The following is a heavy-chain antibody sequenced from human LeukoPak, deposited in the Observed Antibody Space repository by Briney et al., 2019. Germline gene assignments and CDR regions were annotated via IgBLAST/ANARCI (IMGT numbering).Heavy chain of an antibody. CDR1: GGSISSYY. CDR2: IYYSGST. CDR3: ARPSGTPSDYDYVWGSYRYTGYFDY. Sequence: PSETLSLTCTVSGGSISSYYWSWLRQPPGKGLEWLGYIYYSGSTNYNPSLKSRVTISVDTSKNQFSLKLSSVTAADTAVYYCARPSGTPSDYDYVWGSYRYTGYFDYWGQGTLVTVSS. V-gene: IGHV4-59*01. D-gene: IGHD3-16*02. J-gene: IGHJ4*02.